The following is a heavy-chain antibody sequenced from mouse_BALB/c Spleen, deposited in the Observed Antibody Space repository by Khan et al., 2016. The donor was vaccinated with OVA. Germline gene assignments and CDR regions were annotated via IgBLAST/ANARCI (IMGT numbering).Heavy chain of an antibody. V-gene: IGHV1-7*01. J-gene: IGHJ2*01. CDR1: GYTFTTYW. Sequence: VQLQESGAELAKPGASVKMSCKASGYTFTTYWMHWVKQRPGQGLEWIGYIYPASGYTYYNEKFKDRATLSADRSSSTAYMQLSSLTSEDSAVYDCTRDRIDYWGQGTTLTVSS. CDR3: TRDRIDY. CDR2: IYPASGYT.